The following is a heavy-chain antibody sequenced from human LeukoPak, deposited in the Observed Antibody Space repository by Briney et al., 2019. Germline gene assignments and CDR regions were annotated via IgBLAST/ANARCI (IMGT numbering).Heavy chain of an antibody. CDR3: ARDHGDFVQHD. Sequence: SETLSLTCTVSGDSISSGNFYWGWIRQPPGKELQWIGSIYYNGIAHYNPSLESRVTISADTSTNEFSLKLRSVTAADTAMYYCARDHGDFVQHDWGQGTLVTVSS. D-gene: IGHD4-17*01. V-gene: IGHV4-39*01. CDR2: IYYNGIA. CDR1: GDSISSGNFY. J-gene: IGHJ4*02.